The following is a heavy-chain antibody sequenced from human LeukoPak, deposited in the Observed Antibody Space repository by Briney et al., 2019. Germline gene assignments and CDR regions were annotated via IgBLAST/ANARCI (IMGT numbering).Heavy chain of an antibody. V-gene: IGHV3-74*01. Sequence: GGSLRLSCAASGFPFSSYWMHWIRQVPGKGLLWVSRINSDGSATIYADSVRGRFTVSRDNAKNTLYLQMSGLRVEDTAVYHCASDSPYYGMDVWGQGTTVTVSS. CDR3: ASDSPYYGMDV. CDR1: GFPFSSYW. J-gene: IGHJ6*02. CDR2: INSDGSAT.